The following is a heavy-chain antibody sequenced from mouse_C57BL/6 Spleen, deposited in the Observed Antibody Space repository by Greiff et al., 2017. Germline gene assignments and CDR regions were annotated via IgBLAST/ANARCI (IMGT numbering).Heavy chain of an antibody. J-gene: IGHJ4*01. CDR1: GFTFSDYG. CDR3: ATRRYYYAMDY. Sequence: DVHLVESGGGLVKPGGSLKLSCAASGFTFSDYGMHWVRQAPEKGLEWVAYISSGSSTIYYADTVKGRFTISRDNAKNTLFLQMTSLRSEDTAMYYCATRRYYYAMDYWGQGTSVTGSS. CDR2: ISSGSSTI. V-gene: IGHV5-17*01.